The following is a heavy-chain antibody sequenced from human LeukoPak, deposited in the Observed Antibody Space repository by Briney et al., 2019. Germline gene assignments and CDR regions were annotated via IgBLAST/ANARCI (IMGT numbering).Heavy chain of an antibody. V-gene: IGHV4-61*08. CDR2: SSYSGST. CDR3: ARGYSGYDLRDY. J-gene: IGHJ4*02. Sequence: SETLSLTCTVSGASITSGAYYWTWIRQHPGEGLEWIGYSSYSGSTNYNPSLKSRVTISVDTSKNQFSLKLSSVTAADTAVYYCARGYSGYDLRDYWGQGTLVTVSS. D-gene: IGHD5-12*01. CDR1: GASITSGAYY.